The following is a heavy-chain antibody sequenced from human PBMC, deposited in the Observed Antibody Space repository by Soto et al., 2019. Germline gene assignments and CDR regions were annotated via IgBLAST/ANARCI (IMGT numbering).Heavy chain of an antibody. CDR2: ISGSGDTT. J-gene: IGHJ4*02. Sequence: EVQLLESGGGLVQPGGSLRLSCAASGFPFSTYAMNWVRQAPGKGLEWVSIISGSGDTTTYADSVKGRFTISRDNSKNTLYLQMDSLRAEDTAVYYCTKRGGSKVGYWGQGTLVTVSS. V-gene: IGHV3-23*01. CDR3: TKRGGSKVGY. CDR1: GFPFSTYA. D-gene: IGHD1-26*01.